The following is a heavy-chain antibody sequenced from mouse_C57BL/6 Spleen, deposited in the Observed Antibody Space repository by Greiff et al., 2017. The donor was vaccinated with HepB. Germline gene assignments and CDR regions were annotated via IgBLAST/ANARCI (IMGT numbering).Heavy chain of an antibody. CDR1: GYTFTDYY. CDR2: INPNNGGT. J-gene: IGHJ4*01. D-gene: IGHD3-2*02. Sequence: VQLQQSGPELVKPGASVKISCKASGYTFTDYYMNWVKQSHGKSLEWIGDINPNNGGTSYNQKFKGKATLTVDKSSSTAYMELRSLTSEDSAVYYCARYSSGCGDYAMDYWGQGTSVTVSS. V-gene: IGHV1-26*01. CDR3: ARYSSGCGDYAMDY.